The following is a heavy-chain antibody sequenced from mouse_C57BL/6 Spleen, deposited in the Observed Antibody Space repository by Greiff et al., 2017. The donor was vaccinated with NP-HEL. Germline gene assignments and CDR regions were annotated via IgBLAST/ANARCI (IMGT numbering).Heavy chain of an antibody. CDR1: GYTFTDYE. CDR3: ASPYSNFGY. J-gene: IGHJ2*01. V-gene: IGHV1-15*01. CDR2: IDPESGGT. D-gene: IGHD2-5*01. Sequence: QVQLQQSGAELVRPGASVTLSCKASGYTFTDYEMHWVKQIPVHGLEWIGAIDPESGGTAYNQKFKGKAILTADKSSSTAYMELRSLTSEDSAVYYSASPYSNFGYWGKGTTLTVAS.